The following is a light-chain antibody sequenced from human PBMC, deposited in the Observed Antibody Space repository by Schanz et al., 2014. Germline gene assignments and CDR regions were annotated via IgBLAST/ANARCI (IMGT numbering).Light chain of an antibody. CDR2: DVS. CDR1: ASDVGGYNY. CDR3: SSYAGRV. V-gene: IGLV2-14*01. Sequence: QSALTQPASVSGSPGQSITISCTGTASDVGGYNYVSWYQQYPGKAPKLLIYDVSHRPSGVSNRFSGSKSGNTASLTVSGLQAEDEADYYCSSYAGRVFGGGTKLTVL. J-gene: IGLJ3*02.